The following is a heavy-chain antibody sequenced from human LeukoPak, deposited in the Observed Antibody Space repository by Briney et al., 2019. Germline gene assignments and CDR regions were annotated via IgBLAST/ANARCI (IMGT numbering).Heavy chain of an antibody. CDR1: GFTFSSYW. CDR3: ARDGNWGSDVFSGWFDP. Sequence: GGSLRLSCAASGFTFSSYWMHWVRQAPGKGLVWVSRINSDGSSISYADSVKGRFTISRDNAKNTLYLQMNSLRAEDTAVYYCARDGNWGSDVFSGWFDPWGQGTLVTVSS. D-gene: IGHD7-27*01. J-gene: IGHJ5*02. V-gene: IGHV3-74*01. CDR2: INSDGSSI.